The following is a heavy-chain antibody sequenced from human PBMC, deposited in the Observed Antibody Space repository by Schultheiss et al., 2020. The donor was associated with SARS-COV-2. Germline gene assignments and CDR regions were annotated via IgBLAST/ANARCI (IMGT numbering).Heavy chain of an antibody. CDR2: ISYDGSNK. CDR1: GFTFSSYG. CDR3: AKIRVETTYYYDRSLAFDI. V-gene: IGHV3-30*18. D-gene: IGHD3-22*01. Sequence: GGSLRLSCAASGFTFSSYGMHWVRQAPGKGLEWVAVISYDGSNKYYADSVKGRFTISRDNSKNTLYLQMNSLRAEDTAVYYCAKIRVETTYYYDRSLAFDIWGQGTMVTVS. J-gene: IGHJ3*02.